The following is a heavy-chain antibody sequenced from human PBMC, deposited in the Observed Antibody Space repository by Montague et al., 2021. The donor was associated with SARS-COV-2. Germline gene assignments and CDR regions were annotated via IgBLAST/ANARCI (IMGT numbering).Heavy chain of an antibody. CDR1: GGSISSYY. D-gene: IGHD3-3*01. J-gene: IGHJ6*02. Sequence: SETLSLTCTVSGGSISSYYWSWIRQSPGKGLECIWYTSYSGSTDYNPSLKSRVTISIDTSKNQFSLKLSSVTAADTAVYYCARWGEYYDSPYYYYAMDVWGQGTTVTVSS. CDR3: ARWGEYYDSPYYYYAMDV. V-gene: IGHV4-59*12. CDR2: TSYSGST.